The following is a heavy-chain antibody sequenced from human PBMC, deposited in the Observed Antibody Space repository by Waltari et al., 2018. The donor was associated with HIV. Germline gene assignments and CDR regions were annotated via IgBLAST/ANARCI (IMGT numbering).Heavy chain of an antibody. V-gene: IGHV4-4*02. Sequence: VELQESRPGLVKPSGTLSLSCAESGVSLSGNRWFSWVRQAPGRWREWIGETYNSRGTNVNPSLKVRRTLSVDKSKNNFFLRLKSVTAADTAFYYCTTGEYYDFWSSLVGYFAFWGQGKLVTVSS. CDR2: TYNSRGT. D-gene: IGHD3-3*01. CDR1: GVSLSGNRW. CDR3: TTGEYYDFWSSLVGYFAF. J-gene: IGHJ4*02.